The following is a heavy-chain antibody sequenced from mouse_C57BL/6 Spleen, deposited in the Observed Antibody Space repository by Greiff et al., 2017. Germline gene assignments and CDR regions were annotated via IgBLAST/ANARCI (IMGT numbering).Heavy chain of an antibody. CDR3: ARSVYYYGSSYRYFDV. CDR2: IYPGDGDT. V-gene: IGHV1-80*01. D-gene: IGHD1-1*01. J-gene: IGHJ1*03. CDR1: GYAFSSYW. Sequence: QVQLQQSGAELVKPGASVKISCKASGYAFSSYWMNWVKQRPGKGLEWIGQIYPGDGDTNYNGKFKGKATLTADKSSSTAYMQLSSLTSEDSAVYFCARSVYYYGSSYRYFDVWGTGTTVTVSS.